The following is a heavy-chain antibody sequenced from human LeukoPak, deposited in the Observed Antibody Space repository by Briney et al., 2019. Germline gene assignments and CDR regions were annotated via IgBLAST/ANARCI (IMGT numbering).Heavy chain of an antibody. V-gene: IGHV1-46*01. D-gene: IGHD3-22*01. J-gene: IGHJ4*02. CDR2: INPSGGST. CDR1: GYTFTSHY. Sequence: ASVKVSCKASGYTFTSHYMHWVRLAPGQGLEWMGIINPSGGSTSYAQKFQGRVTMTRDTSTSTVYMEMSSLRSEDTAVYYCARGWSYDSSGYYYLAYWGQGTLVTVSS. CDR3: ARGWSYDSSGYYYLAY.